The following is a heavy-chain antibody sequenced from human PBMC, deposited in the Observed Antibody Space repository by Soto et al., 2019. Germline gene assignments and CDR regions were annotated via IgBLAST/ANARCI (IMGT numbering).Heavy chain of an antibody. CDR1: GGSVSSGSYY. J-gene: IGHJ4*02. CDR3: ARAPSQGVTFDY. V-gene: IGHV4-61*01. Sequence: SETLSLTCTVSGGSVSSGSYYWSWIRQPPGKGLEWIGYIYYSGSTYYNPSLKSRVTISVDTSKNQFSLKLSSVTAADTAVYYCARAPSQGVTFDYWGQGTLVTVSS. CDR2: IYYSGST.